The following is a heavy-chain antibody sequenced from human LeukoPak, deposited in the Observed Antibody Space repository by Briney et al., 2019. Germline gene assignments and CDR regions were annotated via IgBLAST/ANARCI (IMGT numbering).Heavy chain of an antibody. CDR2: IIPIFGTA. Sequence: SVKVSCKASGGTFSSYAFSWVRQAPGQGLEWMGGIIPIFGTARSAQKFQGRVTITTDESTSTVYMEMSSLRSEDTAVYYCARAPEYHYDGSGYSAPFDYWGQGTLVTVSS. V-gene: IGHV1-69*05. J-gene: IGHJ4*02. D-gene: IGHD3-22*01. CDR1: GGTFSSYA. CDR3: ARAPEYHYDGSGYSAPFDY.